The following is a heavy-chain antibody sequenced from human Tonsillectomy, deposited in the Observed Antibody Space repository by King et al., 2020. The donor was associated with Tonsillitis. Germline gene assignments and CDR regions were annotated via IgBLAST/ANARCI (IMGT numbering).Heavy chain of an antibody. Sequence: VQLVESGGGVVQPGTSLRLSCAASGFTFANYGMHWVRQAPGKGLEWVALIAYDASYENYADSVKGRFTISRDSSKNTLYLEMNSLRVEDTAVYYCAKDGIALSDWYFAFWGRGTLVTVSS. CDR1: GFTFANYG. CDR3: AKDGIALSDWYFAF. V-gene: IGHV3-30*18. D-gene: IGHD3-16*02. J-gene: IGHJ2*01. CDR2: IAYDASYE.